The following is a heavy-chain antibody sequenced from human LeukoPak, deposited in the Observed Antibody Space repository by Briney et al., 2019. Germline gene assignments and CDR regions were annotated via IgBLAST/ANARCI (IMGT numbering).Heavy chain of an antibody. CDR1: GFTFSSYA. J-gene: IGHJ4*02. Sequence: GGSLRLSCAAAGFTFSSYAMSWVRQAPARELEWVSSLRGDGETFYADFVKGRFTISRDNSKNTLYLQMNSLRAEDTAVYYCAKDSTIVVVPAAIDPPFDYWGQGTLVTVSS. V-gene: IGHV3-23*01. D-gene: IGHD2-2*02. CDR3: AKDSTIVVVPAAIDPPFDY. CDR2: LRGDGET.